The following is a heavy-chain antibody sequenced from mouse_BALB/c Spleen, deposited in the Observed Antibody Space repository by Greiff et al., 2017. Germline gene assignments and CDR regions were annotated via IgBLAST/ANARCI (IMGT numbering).Heavy chain of an antibody. CDR3: TREMITTDAMDY. D-gene: IGHD2-4*01. CDR2: IRLKSNNYAT. V-gene: IGHV6-6*02. J-gene: IGHJ4*01. Sequence: EVQLVESGGGLVQPGGSMKLSCVASGFTFSNYWMNWVRQSPEKGLEWVAEIRLKSNNYATHYAESVKGRFTISRDDSKSSVYLQMNNLRAEDTGIYYCTREMITTDAMDYWGQGTSVTVSS. CDR1: GFTFSNYW.